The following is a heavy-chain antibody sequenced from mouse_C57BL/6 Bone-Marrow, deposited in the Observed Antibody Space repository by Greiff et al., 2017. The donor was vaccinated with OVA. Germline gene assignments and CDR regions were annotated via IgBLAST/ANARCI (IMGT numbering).Heavy chain of an antibody. D-gene: IGHD4-1*01. CDR1: GYTFTSYW. CDR2: IDPSDSYT. V-gene: IGHV1-59*01. J-gene: IGHJ3*01. CDR3: ANWDRFAY. Sequence: QVQLQQPGAELVRPGTSLKLSCKASGYTFTSYWMHWVKQRPGQGLEWIGVIDPSDSYTNYNQKFKGKATLTVDTSSSTAYMQLSSLTSEDSAVYYCANWDRFAYWGQGTLVTVSA.